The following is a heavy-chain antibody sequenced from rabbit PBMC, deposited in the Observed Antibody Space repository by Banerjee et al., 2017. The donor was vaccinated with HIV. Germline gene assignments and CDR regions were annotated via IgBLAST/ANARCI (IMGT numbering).Heavy chain of an antibody. CDR1: GFSFSSSHY. Sequence: QSLEESGGDLVKPGASLTVTCTASGFSFSSSHYMCWVRQGPGKGLEWIACINGGSSGSTYYASWAKGRFTISKTSSTTVTLQMTTLTAADTATYFCARELGYGSDSDYAYYFNLWGPGTLVTVS. J-gene: IGHJ4*01. CDR3: ARELGYGSDSDYAYYFNL. D-gene: IGHD5-1*01. V-gene: IGHV1S40*01. CDR2: INGGSSGST.